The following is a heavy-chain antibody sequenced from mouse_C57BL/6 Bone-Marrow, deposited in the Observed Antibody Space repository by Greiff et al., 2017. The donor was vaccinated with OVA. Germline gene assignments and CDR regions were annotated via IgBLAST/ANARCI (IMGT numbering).Heavy chain of an antibody. V-gene: IGHV1-69*01. CDR2: IDPSASYT. CDR3: ARNGNGSSYWYFDV. J-gene: IGHJ1*03. D-gene: IGHD1-1*01. CDR1: GYTFTSYW. Sequence: VQLQQPGAELVMPGASVKLSCKASGYTFTSYWMHWVKQRPGQGLEWIGEIDPSASYTNYNQKFKAKSTLTVDKSSSTAYMQLRSLTSADSAVYYCARNGNGSSYWYFDVWGTGTTVTVSS.